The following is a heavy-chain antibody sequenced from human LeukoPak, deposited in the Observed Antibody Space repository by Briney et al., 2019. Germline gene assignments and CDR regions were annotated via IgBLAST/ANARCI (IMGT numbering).Heavy chain of an antibody. V-gene: IGHV3-74*01. J-gene: IGHJ4*02. CDR3: ARRTVAGSLGY. CDR1: GFTFNNYW. D-gene: IGHD6-19*01. Sequence: GGSLRLSCAASGFTFNNYWMHWVRRAPGKGLVWVSRISTDGSSTSYADSVEGRFTISRDNAKNTLYLQMNSLRTEDTAVYYCARRTVAGSLGYWGQGSLVTVSS. CDR2: ISTDGSST.